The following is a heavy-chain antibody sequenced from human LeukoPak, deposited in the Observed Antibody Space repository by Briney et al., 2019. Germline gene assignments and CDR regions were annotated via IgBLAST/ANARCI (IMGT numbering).Heavy chain of an antibody. CDR1: GFTFSSYG. J-gene: IGHJ4*02. V-gene: IGHV3-30*02. Sequence: PGGSLRLSCAASGFTFSSYGMHWVRQAPGKGLEWVAFIRYDGSNKYYADSVKGRFTISRDNSKNTLYLQMNSLRAEDTAVYYCARGGSSSAENDYWGQGTLVTVSS. D-gene: IGHD6-6*01. CDR3: ARGGSSSAENDY. CDR2: IRYDGSNK.